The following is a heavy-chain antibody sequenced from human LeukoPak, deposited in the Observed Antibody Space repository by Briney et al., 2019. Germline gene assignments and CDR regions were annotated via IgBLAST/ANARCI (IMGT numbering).Heavy chain of an antibody. CDR3: AKRDRPCSGDCSAPYYFDY. CDR2: ISSSGANT. CDR1: GFTFSSFA. J-gene: IGHJ4*02. Sequence: GGSLRLSCAASGFTFSSFAMSWVRQAPGKGLEWVSSISSSGANTYYADSVKGRFTISRDNSKNTLYLQVSGLGAEDTAVYYCAKRDRPCSGDCSAPYYFDYWGQGTLVTVSS. D-gene: IGHD2-21*02. V-gene: IGHV3-23*01.